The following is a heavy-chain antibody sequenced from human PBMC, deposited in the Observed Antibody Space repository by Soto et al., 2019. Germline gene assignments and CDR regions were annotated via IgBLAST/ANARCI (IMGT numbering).Heavy chain of an antibody. D-gene: IGHD6-13*01. Sequence: PVGSLTLSCAASGFTFSSYGMHWVRQAPGKGLEWVAVIWYDGSNKYYADSVKGRFTISRDNSKNTLYLQMNSLRAEDTAVYYCARGRSSEGPYYYYGMDVWGQGTTVTVSS. CDR3: ARGRSSEGPYYYYGMDV. CDR2: IWYDGSNK. J-gene: IGHJ6*02. V-gene: IGHV3-33*01. CDR1: GFTFSSYG.